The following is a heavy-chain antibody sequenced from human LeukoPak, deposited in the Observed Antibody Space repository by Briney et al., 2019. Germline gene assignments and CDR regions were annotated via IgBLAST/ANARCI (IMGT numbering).Heavy chain of an antibody. Sequence: GESLKISCKGSGYSFTSYWIGWVRQMPGKGLEWMGIIYPGDSDTRYSPSFQGQVTISADKSISTAYLQWSSLKASDTAMYYCARHRGSGWSRYYLDYWGQGTLVTVSS. CDR1: GYSFTSYW. J-gene: IGHJ4*02. V-gene: IGHV5-51*01. CDR2: IYPGDSDT. D-gene: IGHD6-19*01. CDR3: ARHRGSGWSRYYLDY.